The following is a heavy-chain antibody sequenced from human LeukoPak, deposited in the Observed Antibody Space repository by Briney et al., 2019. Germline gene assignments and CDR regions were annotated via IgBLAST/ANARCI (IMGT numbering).Heavy chain of an antibody. CDR1: GGSFSGYY. D-gene: IGHD3-22*01. V-gene: IGHV4-34*01. CDR3: AARSSGYYFDAFDI. CDR2: INHSGST. J-gene: IGHJ3*02. Sequence: SETLSLTCAVYGGSFSGYYWSWIRQPPGKGREWIGEINHSGSTNYNPSLKNRVTISVDTSKNQFSLKLSSVTAADTAVYYCAARSSGYYFDAFDIWGQGTMVTVSS.